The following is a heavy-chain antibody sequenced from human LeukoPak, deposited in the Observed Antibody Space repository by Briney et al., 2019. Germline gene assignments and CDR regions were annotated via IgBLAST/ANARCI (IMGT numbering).Heavy chain of an antibody. D-gene: IGHD1-26*01. J-gene: IGHJ4*02. Sequence: PSETLSLTCTVSGGSISSYYWSWIRQPPGKGLEWIGYIYYSGSTNYNPSLKSRVTISVDTSKNQFSLKLSSVTAADTAVYNCARARGSYSRHFDYWGQGTLVTVSS. V-gene: IGHV4-59*01. CDR2: IYYSGST. CDR3: ARARGSYSRHFDY. CDR1: GGSISSYY.